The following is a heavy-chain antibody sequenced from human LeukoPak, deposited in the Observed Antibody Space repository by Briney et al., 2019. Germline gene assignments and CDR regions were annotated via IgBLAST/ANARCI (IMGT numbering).Heavy chain of an antibody. Sequence: ASVQVSYKASGYTFTVYYMHWVRQAPGQGFEWMGWLNPNSGDTNYAQKFQGRVTMTRDTSISTAHMELSRLRSDDTAVYYCARANPLYCSSTTCLFDYWGQGTLVTVSS. CDR2: LNPNSGDT. V-gene: IGHV1-2*02. J-gene: IGHJ4*02. CDR1: GYTFTVYY. D-gene: IGHD2-2*01. CDR3: ARANPLYCSSTTCLFDY.